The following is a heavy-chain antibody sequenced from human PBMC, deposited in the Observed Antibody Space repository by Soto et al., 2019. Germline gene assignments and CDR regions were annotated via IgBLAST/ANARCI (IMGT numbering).Heavy chain of an antibody. CDR3: GYGHGGRITMVRGVMVYYYGMDV. Sequence: SETLSLTCTVSGGSISSYYWSWIRQPPWKGLEWIGYIYYSGSTNYNPSLKSRVTISVDTSKNQFSLKLSSVTAADTAVYYCGYGHGGRITMVRGVMVYYYGMDVWGQGTTVTVSS. D-gene: IGHD3-10*01. J-gene: IGHJ6*02. V-gene: IGHV4-59*01. CDR2: IYYSGST. CDR1: GGSISSYY.